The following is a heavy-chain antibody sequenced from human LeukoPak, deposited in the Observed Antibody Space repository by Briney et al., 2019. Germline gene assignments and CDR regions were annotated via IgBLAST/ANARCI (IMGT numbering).Heavy chain of an antibody. CDR3: ARVVSSGWLPNDY. V-gene: IGHV1-8*01. J-gene: IGHJ4*02. CDR1: GYTFTSYD. CDR2: MNPNSGNT. D-gene: IGHD6-19*01. Sequence: GASVTVSCTASGYTFTSYDINWVRQATGQGLEWMGWMNPNSGNTGYAQKFQGRVTMTRNTSISTAYMELSSLRSEDTAVYYCARVVSSGWLPNDYWGQGTLVTVSS.